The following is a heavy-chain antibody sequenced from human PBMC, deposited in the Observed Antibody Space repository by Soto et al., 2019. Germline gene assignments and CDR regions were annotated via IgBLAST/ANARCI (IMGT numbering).Heavy chain of an antibody. J-gene: IGHJ4*02. CDR2: ISGSGGST. Sequence: GGSLRLSCAASGFTFSSYAMSWVRQAPGKGLEWVSAISGSGGSTYYADSVKGRFTISRDNSKNTLYLQMNSLRAEDTAVYYCAKDANVLRYFDWSSQFDYWGQGTLVTVSS. CDR3: AKDANVLRYFDWSSQFDY. V-gene: IGHV3-23*01. D-gene: IGHD3-9*01. CDR1: GFTFSSYA.